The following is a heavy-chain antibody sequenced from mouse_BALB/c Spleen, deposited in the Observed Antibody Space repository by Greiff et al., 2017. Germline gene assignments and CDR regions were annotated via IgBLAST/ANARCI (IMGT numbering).Heavy chain of an antibody. CDR3: ARSYGYATSPIAY. V-gene: IGHV3-6*02. CDR2: ISYDGSN. CDR1: GYSITSGYY. D-gene: IGHD2-2*01. Sequence: VQLKQSGPGLVKPSQSLSLTCSVTGYSITSGYYWNWIRQSPGNKLEWMGYISYDGSNNYNPSLKNRISINSDTSKNQFFLKLNTVTTEDTATYYCARSYGYATSPIAYWGQGTLVTVSA. J-gene: IGHJ3*01.